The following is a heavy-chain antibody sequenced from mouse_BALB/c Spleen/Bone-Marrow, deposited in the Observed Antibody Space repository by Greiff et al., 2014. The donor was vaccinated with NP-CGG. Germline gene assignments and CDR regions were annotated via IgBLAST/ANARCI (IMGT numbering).Heavy chain of an antibody. D-gene: IGHD2-3*01. CDR1: GYTFTSYW. J-gene: IGHJ2*01. Sequence: VKLMESGAGLVRPGASVKLSCKTSGYTFTSYWINWAKQRPGQGLEWIGNIYPSDNYTNYNQKFKDKATLTVDISSTTAYMQLSSPTSEDSAVYYCTRTYEYFDYWGQGTTLTVSS. CDR3: TRTYEYFDY. CDR2: IYPSDNYT. V-gene: IGHV1-69*02.